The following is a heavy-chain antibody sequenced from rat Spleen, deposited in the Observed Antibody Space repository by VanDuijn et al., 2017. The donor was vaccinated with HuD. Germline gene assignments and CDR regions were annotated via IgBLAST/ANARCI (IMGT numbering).Heavy chain of an antibody. CDR2: ISYDGSST. Sequence: EVQLVESGGGLVQPGRSLKLSCAASGFTFSDYNMAWVRQAPKKGLEWVATISYDGSSTYYRDSVKGRFTIPRDNAKSTLYLQMDSLRSEDTATYYCARHDYYDGYYDVMDAWGQGASVTVSS. D-gene: IGHD1-12*03. J-gene: IGHJ4*01. CDR3: ARHDYYDGYYDVMDA. V-gene: IGHV5-7*01. CDR1: GFTFSDYN.